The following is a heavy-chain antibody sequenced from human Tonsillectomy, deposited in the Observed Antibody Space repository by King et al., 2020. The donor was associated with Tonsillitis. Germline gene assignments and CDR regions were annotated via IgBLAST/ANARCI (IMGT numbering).Heavy chain of an antibody. J-gene: IGHJ4*02. CDR2: IHYSGST. Sequence: QLQESGPGLVKPSQNLSLTCAVSRGSISSGGYSWSWIRQPPGKGLEWIGYIHYSGSTYHNPSLKSRITISVDTPKNQFSLKLSSVTAADTAVYYCASSPLYGDDPSYFDYWGQATLVTVSS. CDR1: RGSISSGGYS. CDR3: ASSPLYGDDPSYFDY. V-gene: IGHV4-30-4*07. D-gene: IGHD4-17*01.